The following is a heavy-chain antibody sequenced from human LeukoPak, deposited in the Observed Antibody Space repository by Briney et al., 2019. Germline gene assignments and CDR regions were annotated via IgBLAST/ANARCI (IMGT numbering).Heavy chain of an antibody. V-gene: IGHV4-59*08. CDR2: LYYSGST. D-gene: IGHD6-19*01. CDR3: ARQSPRIYSSGWYFDY. J-gene: IGHJ4*02. CDR1: GGSISSYY. Sequence: PSETLSLTCTVSGGSISSYYWSWIRQPPGKGLEWMGYLYYSGSTKSNPSLKSRVTISVDTSKNQFSLKLTSVTAADTAVYYCARQSPRIYSSGWYFDYWGQGTLVTVSS.